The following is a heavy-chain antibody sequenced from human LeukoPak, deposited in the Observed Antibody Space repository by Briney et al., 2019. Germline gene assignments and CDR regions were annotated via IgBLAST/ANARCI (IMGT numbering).Heavy chain of an antibody. CDR1: GFTFSNYW. CDR3: AKGGYSGYDFRTGVDY. D-gene: IGHD5-12*01. V-gene: IGHV3-30*18. CDR2: ISYDGSNE. J-gene: IGHJ4*02. Sequence: GGSLRLSCAASGFTFSNYWMSWVRQAPGKGLEWVAIISYDGSNEYYADSVKGRFTISRDNSKNTLYLQMNSLRAEDTAVYYCAKGGYSGYDFRTGVDYWGQGTLVTVSS.